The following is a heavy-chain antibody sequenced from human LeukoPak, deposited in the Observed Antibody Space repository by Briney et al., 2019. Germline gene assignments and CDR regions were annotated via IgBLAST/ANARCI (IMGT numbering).Heavy chain of an antibody. V-gene: IGHV4-38-2*02. CDR3: ARALPAAMEVRQYYFDY. CDR1: GYSISSGYY. J-gene: IGHJ4*02. Sequence: PSETLSLTCTASGYSISSGYYWGWIRQPPGKGLEWIGSIYHSGSTYYNPSLKSRVTISVDTSKNQFSLKLSSVTAADTAVYYCARALPAAMEVRQYYFDYWGQGTLVTVSS. D-gene: IGHD2-2*01. CDR2: IYHSGST.